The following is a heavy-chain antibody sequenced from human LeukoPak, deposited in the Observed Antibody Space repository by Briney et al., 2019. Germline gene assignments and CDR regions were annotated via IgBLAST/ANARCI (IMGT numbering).Heavy chain of an antibody. D-gene: IGHD6-13*01. CDR1: GFSFSGHW. CDR2: ISPTGSTT. Sequence: GGSLRLSCAASGFSFSGHWMHWARQLPGKGLVWVSRISPTGSTTSYADSVKGRFTVSRDNAKNTLYPQVNNLRAEDTAVYYCARGPSSNWSGLDFWGQGTLLTVSS. J-gene: IGHJ4*02. CDR3: ARGPSSNWSGLDF. V-gene: IGHV3-74*01.